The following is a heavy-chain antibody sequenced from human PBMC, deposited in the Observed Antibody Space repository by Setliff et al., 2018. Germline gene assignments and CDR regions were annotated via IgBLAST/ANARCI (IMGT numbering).Heavy chain of an antibody. Sequence: SVKVSCKGSGYRFIVYYIHWVRQAPGQGLEWMGGIVPVFGTRNYAQKFQGGVTFTADDSATTTYMELSSLTSEDTAIYYCARNMGMGQRDYFDYWGRGTLVTVSS. CDR3: ARNMGMGQRDYFDY. D-gene: IGHD6-13*01. J-gene: IGHJ4*02. CDR1: GYRFIVYY. V-gene: IGHV1-69*13. CDR2: IVPVFGTR.